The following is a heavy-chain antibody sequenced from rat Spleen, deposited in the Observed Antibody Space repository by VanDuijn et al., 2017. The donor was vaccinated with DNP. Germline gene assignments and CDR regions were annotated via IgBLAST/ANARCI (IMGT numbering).Heavy chain of an antibody. J-gene: IGHJ2*01. Sequence: EVQLVESGGGLVQPGRSLKIFCAASGFTFGDYAMAWVRQAPKKGLEWVATISYDGSRTYYRDSVTGRFTISRDNAKSTLYLQMDSLRSEDTATYFCVREVYYYFDNWGQGVMVTVSS. CDR3: VREVYYYFDN. D-gene: IGHD1-2*01. CDR1: GFTFGDYA. V-gene: IGHV5-17*01. CDR2: ISYDGSRT.